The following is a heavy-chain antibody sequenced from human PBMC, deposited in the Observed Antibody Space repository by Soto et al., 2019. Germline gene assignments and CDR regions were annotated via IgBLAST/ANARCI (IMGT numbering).Heavy chain of an antibody. CDR3: AREGGESSDGLYYFDS. J-gene: IGHJ4*02. D-gene: IGHD3-16*01. CDR1: GGSTSSDNY. V-gene: IGHV4-30-4*01. Sequence: SETLSLTCTVSGGSTSSDNYWRWIRQPPGKGLEWIGHIYYSGNTDYNPSLKSRLAISIDTSKNQFSLMLSSVTAADTAVYFCAREGGESSDGLYYFDSWGQGSLVTVSS. CDR2: IYYSGNT.